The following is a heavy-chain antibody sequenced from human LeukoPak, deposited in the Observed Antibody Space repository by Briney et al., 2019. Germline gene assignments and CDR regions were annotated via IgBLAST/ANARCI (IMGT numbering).Heavy chain of an antibody. CDR1: GFTFSSYS. J-gene: IGHJ4*02. V-gene: IGHV3-21*01. CDR3: ARDATRSGSYPFDY. D-gene: IGHD1-26*01. CDR2: ISSSSSYI. Sequence: GGSLGLSCAASGFTFSSYSMSWVRQAPGKGLEWVSSISSSSSYIYYADSVKCRFTIARDNAKNSLYLQMNNLRAEDTAVYYCARDATRSGSYPFDYWGQRTLVTVSS.